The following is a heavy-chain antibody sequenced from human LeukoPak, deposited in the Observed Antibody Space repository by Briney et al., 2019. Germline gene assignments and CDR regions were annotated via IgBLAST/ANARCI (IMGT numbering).Heavy chain of an antibody. V-gene: IGHV4-61*02. J-gene: IGHJ4*02. D-gene: IGHD3-16*02. CDR1: GGSISSGSYY. CDR2: IYTSGST. Sequence: SQTLSLTCTVSGGSISSGSYYWSWIRQPAGKGLEWIGRIYTSGSTNYNPSLKSRVTISVDTSKNQFSLKLSSVTAADTAVYYCASTTYYDYVWGSYRLDYWGQGTLVTVSS. CDR3: ASTTYYDYVWGSYRLDY.